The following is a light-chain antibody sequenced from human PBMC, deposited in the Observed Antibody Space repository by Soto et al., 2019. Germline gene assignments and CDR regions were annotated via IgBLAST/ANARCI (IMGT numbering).Light chain of an antibody. CDR3: VQRTTWPWT. J-gene: IGKJ1*01. Sequence: EIVLTQSPGTLSLSPGERATLCCRASLSVSSHLAWYQQKPGQAPRLLIYDASNRATGIPARFSGSGSGTDFTLTISSLEPEDFAVYHCVQRTTWPWTCGQGSKVEIK. CDR1: LSVSSH. CDR2: DAS. V-gene: IGKV3-11*01.